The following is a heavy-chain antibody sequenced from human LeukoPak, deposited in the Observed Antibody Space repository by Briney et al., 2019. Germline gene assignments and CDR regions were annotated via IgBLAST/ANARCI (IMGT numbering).Heavy chain of an antibody. CDR1: GYTFTGYY. CDR2: INPNSGGT. D-gene: IGHD2-15*01. J-gene: IGHJ5*02. CDR3: ARGRYCSDGNCYHNWFDP. V-gene: IGHV1-2*02. Sequence: ASVKVSFTASGYTFTGYYMHWVRQAPGQGPERMGWINPNSGGTDYEQKFQGRVTMTRYTSINTAYMEVISLRPDDTAVYYCARGRYCSDGNCYHNWFDPWGQGTIVIVSS.